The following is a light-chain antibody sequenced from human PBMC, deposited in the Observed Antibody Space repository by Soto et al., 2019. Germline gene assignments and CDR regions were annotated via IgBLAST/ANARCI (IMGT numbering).Light chain of an antibody. V-gene: IGKV3-20*01. CDR3: QQYGSSRRT. CDR2: GAS. Sequence: EIVLTQSPDTLSLSPGERATLSCRASQSLNSDYLAWYQQKPGQAPRLLIFGASSRATGIPDRFSGSGSGTDFTLTISRLEPEDFAVYYCQQYGSSRRTFGPGTKVDIK. CDR1: QSLNSDY. J-gene: IGKJ3*01.